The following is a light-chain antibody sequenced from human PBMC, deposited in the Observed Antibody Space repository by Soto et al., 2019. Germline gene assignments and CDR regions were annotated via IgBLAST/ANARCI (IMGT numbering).Light chain of an antibody. CDR3: QQYYNHPRT. V-gene: IGKV1-33*01. CDR1: QDISNY. J-gene: IGKJ1*01. Sequence: DIQMTQSPSSLSASVGVRVTITCQASQDISNYLNWYQQKPGKAPKLLIYDASNFETGVPSRFGGSGFGTDFTFTISSLQTEDIATYDCQQYYNHPRTFGLGTKVEIK. CDR2: DAS.